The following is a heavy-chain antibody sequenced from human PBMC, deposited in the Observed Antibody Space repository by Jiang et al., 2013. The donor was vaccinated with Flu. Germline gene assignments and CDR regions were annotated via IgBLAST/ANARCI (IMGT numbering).Heavy chain of an antibody. J-gene: IGHJ6*02. CDR1: GYTFTSYD. CDR2: MNPNSGNT. D-gene: IGHD3-10*01. V-gene: IGHV1-8*01. Sequence: EVKKPGASMTVSCKASGYTFTSYDINWVRQASGHGLEWMGWMNPNSGNTGYAQKFQGRVTMTRNTSISTAYMELSSLRSEDTAVYYCARGGMVRGVVIQAYGMGVWGQGTTVTVSS. CDR3: ARGGMVRGVVIQAYGMGV.